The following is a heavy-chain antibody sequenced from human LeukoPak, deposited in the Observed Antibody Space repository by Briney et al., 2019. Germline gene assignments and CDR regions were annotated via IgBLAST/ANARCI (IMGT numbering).Heavy chain of an antibody. CDR3: WYAPDY. CDR1: GFTFSTAR. V-gene: IGHV3-15*01. D-gene: IGHD6-13*01. Sequence: GGSLRLSCAASGFTFSTARMSWVRQAPGKGLEWVGRIKSKTDGGTTEYAAPVKGRFTISRDDSKNTLYLQMDSLIIDDTAVYYCWYAPDYWGQGTLVTVSS. J-gene: IGHJ4*02. CDR2: IKSKTDGGTT.